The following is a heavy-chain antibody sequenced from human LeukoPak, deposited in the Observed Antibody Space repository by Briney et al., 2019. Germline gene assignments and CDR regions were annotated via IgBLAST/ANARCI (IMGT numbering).Heavy chain of an antibody. Sequence: PSETLSLTCAVSGGSFSTYYWSWIRQPPGKGLEWIGEINDSGSTNYSPSLKSRVTISVDTSKNQFSLKLSSVTAADTAVYYCASVMPGVDYWGQGTLVTVSS. J-gene: IGHJ4*02. D-gene: IGHD3-16*01. V-gene: IGHV4-34*01. CDR2: INDSGST. CDR1: GGSFSTYY. CDR3: ASVMPGVDY.